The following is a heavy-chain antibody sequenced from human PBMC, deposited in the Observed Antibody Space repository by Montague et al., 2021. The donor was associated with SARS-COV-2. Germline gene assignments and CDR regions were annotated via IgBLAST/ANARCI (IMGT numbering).Heavy chain of an antibody. J-gene: IGHJ6*03. Sequence: TLSLTCTVSGGSISSYYWSWIRQPPGKGLEWIGYIYYSGSTNYXPSLKSRVTISVDTSKNQFSLKLSSVTAADTAVYYCARARYSGYDSLYYYYYYMDVWGKGTTVTVSS. CDR1: GGSISSYY. D-gene: IGHD5-12*01. CDR3: ARARYSGYDSLYYYYYYMDV. V-gene: IGHV4-59*01. CDR2: IYYSGST.